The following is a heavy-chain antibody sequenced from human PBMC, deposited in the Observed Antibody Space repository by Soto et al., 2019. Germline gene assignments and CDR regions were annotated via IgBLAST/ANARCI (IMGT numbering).Heavy chain of an antibody. CDR3: ASPADYYDSSGQDAFDI. CDR2: IYPGDSDT. D-gene: IGHD3-22*01. V-gene: IGHV5-51*01. Sequence: LKISCKGSGYSFTSYWIGWVRQMPGKGLEWMGIIYPGDSDTRYSPSFQGQVTISADKSISTAYLQWSSLKASDTAMYYCASPADYYDSSGQDAFDIWGQGTMVTVSS. CDR1: GYSFTSYW. J-gene: IGHJ3*02.